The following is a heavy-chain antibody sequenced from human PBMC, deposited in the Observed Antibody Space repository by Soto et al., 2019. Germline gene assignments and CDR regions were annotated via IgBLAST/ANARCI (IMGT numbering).Heavy chain of an antibody. Sequence: GGSLRLSCAASGFTVSSYGMHWVRQARGKGLEWVAVISYDGSNKYYADSVKGRFTISRDNSKNTLYLQMNSLRAEDTAVYYCAKGHYDSSGYYRPYDAFDIWGQGTMVTVSS. CDR1: GFTVSSYG. CDR3: AKGHYDSSGYYRPYDAFDI. J-gene: IGHJ3*02. CDR2: ISYDGSNK. V-gene: IGHV3-30*18. D-gene: IGHD3-22*01.